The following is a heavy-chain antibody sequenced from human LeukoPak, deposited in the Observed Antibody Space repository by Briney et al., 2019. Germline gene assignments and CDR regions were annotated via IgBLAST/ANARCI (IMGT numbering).Heavy chain of an antibody. CDR3: AREGDYSPAHDY. CDR1: GYSISSGYY. D-gene: IGHD4-11*01. J-gene: IGHJ4*02. Sequence: SETLSLTCTVSGYSISSGYYWGWIRQPPGKGLEWIGSIYHSGSTSYNPSLKSRVTISVDTSKNQFSLKLSSVTAADTAVYYCAREGDYSPAHDYWGQGTLVTVSS. V-gene: IGHV4-38-2*02. CDR2: IYHSGST.